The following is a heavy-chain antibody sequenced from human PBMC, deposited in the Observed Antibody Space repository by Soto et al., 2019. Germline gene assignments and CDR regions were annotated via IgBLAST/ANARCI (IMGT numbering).Heavy chain of an antibody. CDR3: AKIDTAMVTGYYYYGMDV. Sequence: GGSLRLSCVASGFTFSSYAMSWVRQAPGKGLEWVSAISGSGGSTYYADSVKGRFTISRDNSKNTLYLQMNSLRAEDTAVYYCAKIDTAMVTGYYYYGMDVWGQGTTVTVSS. D-gene: IGHD5-18*01. J-gene: IGHJ6*02. V-gene: IGHV3-23*01. CDR2: ISGSGGST. CDR1: GFTFSSYA.